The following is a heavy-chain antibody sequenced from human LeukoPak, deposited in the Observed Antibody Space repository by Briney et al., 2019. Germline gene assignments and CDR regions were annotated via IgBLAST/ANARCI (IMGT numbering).Heavy chain of an antibody. CDR1: GYRFTSYW. CDR3: ARRILAWYCSGGSCYEGGYFDY. Sequence: GESLQISFKGSGYRFTSYWIGWVRPIPGKGLGWMGIIYPGDSDTIYSPSFQGQVTISADKSLSTAYLQWSSLKAADTAMYYGARRILAWYCSGGSCYEGGYFDYWGQGPLHSVP. J-gene: IGHJ4*02. V-gene: IGHV5-51*01. CDR2: IYPGDSDT. D-gene: IGHD2-15*01.